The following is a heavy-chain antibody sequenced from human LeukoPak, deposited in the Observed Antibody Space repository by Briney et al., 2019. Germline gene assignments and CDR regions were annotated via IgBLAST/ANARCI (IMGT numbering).Heavy chain of an antibody. Sequence: SETLSLTCAVSGGSISSGGYSWSWIRRPPGTGLEWIGYIYHSGSTYYNPSLKSRVTISVDRSKNQFSLKLSSVTAADTAVYYCARAGYGSGPREPYYYGMDVWGKGTTVTVPS. CDR2: IYHSGST. CDR3: ARAGYGSGPREPYYYGMDV. CDR1: GGSISSGGYS. D-gene: IGHD3-10*01. V-gene: IGHV4-30-2*01. J-gene: IGHJ6*04.